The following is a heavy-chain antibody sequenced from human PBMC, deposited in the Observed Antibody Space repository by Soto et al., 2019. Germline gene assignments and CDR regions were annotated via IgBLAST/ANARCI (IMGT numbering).Heavy chain of an antibody. Sequence: QVQLVESGGGVVQPGTSLGLSCAASGFIFSSFGMHWVRQAPGKGLEWVAVISFDGGNKYYADSVKGRFTISRDNSKNTGYLQMNSLRAEDTAVYYCAKRSTVGTHHFDYWGQGTLVTVSS. CDR3: AKRSTVGTHHFDY. CDR1: GFIFSSFG. J-gene: IGHJ4*02. V-gene: IGHV3-30*18. D-gene: IGHD1-1*01. CDR2: ISFDGGNK.